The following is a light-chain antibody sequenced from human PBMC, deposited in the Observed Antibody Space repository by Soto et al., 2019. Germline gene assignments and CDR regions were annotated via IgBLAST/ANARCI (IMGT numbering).Light chain of an antibody. CDR2: GAS. CDR3: QRYGSSYT. Sequence: EIMLTQSPGTLSLCPGERATLSCRASQSVSGSYLAWYQQKPGQAPRLLIYGASSRATGIPDRFSGSGSGTDFTLTISRLEPEDFAVYYCQRYGSSYTFGQGTKLESK. CDR1: QSVSGSY. V-gene: IGKV3-20*01. J-gene: IGKJ2*01.